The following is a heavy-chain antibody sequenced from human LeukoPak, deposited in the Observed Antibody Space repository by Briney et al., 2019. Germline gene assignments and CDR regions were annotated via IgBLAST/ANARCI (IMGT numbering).Heavy chain of an antibody. V-gene: IGHV3-23*01. J-gene: IGHJ5*02. CDR3: AKDRVAVSVDP. CDR2: ISGSGGST. D-gene: IGHD6-19*01. Sequence: GGSLRLSCAASGFTFSSYAMSWVSQARGKGLEWVSAISGSGGSTYYADSVKGRFTIPRDNSKNTLYLQMNSLRAEDTAVYYCAKDRVAVSVDPWGQGTLVTVSS. CDR1: GFTFSSYA.